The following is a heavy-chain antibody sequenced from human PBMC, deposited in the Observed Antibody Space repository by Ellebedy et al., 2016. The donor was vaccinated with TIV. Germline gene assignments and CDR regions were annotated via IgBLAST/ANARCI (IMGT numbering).Heavy chain of an antibody. D-gene: IGHD6-13*01. CDR3: ARDPGSWLTDY. V-gene: IGHV1-18*04. Sequence: AASVKVSCKTSGYTFTTHGFSWVRQPPGQGLDWMGWVSGYNGNTQYAQKFQGRVTMTTDTSTTTAYMELRSLRSDDTAVYYCARDPGSWLTDYWGQGTLVTVSS. CDR1: GYTFTTHG. J-gene: IGHJ4*02. CDR2: VSGYNGNT.